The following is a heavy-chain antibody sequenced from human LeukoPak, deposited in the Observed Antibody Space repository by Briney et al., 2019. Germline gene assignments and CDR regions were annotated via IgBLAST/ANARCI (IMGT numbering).Heavy chain of an antibody. V-gene: IGHV1-18*01. CDR3: ARDLEVGVTVVGY. Sequence: RASVTVSFKTSGYTFTSYGISWVRQAPGQGLEWLVWISAYNGNTNYAQKLQGRVTITTDTSTSTTYMERRSLRSDDTAVYYCARDLEVGVTVVGYWGQGTLVTVSS. CDR1: GYTFTSYG. J-gene: IGHJ4*02. D-gene: IGHD1-26*01. CDR2: ISAYNGNT.